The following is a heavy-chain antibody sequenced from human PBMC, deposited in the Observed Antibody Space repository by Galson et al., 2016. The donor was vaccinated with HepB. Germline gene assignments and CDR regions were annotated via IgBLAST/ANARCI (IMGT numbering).Heavy chain of an antibody. D-gene: IGHD3-9*01. CDR1: GYSFTSYW. Sequence: QSGAEVKKPGESLKISCKGSGYSFTSYWIGWVRLMPGKGLEWMGIIYPGDSDTRYSPSFQGQVTISADKSINTAYLQWSSLKASDTAMYYCARRRDILTGYRYYYYGMDVWGQGTTVTVSS. CDR2: IYPGDSDT. V-gene: IGHV5-51*01. J-gene: IGHJ6*02. CDR3: ARRRDILTGYRYYYYGMDV.